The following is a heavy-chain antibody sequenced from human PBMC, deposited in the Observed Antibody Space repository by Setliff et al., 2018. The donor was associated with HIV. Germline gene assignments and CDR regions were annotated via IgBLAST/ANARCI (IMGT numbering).Heavy chain of an antibody. D-gene: IGHD3-10*01. CDR2: VYYSGSP. J-gene: IGHJ5*02. CDR3: ARQAGNWGLNWFDP. V-gene: IGHV4-39*01. Sequence: SETLSLTCIVSGGSISRSGYYWGWIRQPPGKGLEWIGSVYYSGSPYYNPSLESRVTISVDTSKNQFSLKLSSVTAADTAVYYCARQAGNWGLNWFDPWGQGTQVTVSS. CDR1: GGSISRSGYY.